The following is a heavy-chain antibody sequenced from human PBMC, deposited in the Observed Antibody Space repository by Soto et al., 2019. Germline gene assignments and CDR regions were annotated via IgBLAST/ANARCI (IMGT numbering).Heavy chain of an antibody. V-gene: IGHV2-5*01. D-gene: IGHD1-26*01. CDR1: GFSLSTSGVG. Sequence: SGPTLVNPTQTLTLTCTFSGFSLSTSGVGVGWIRQPPGKALEWLALIYWNDDKRYSPSLKSRLTITKDISKNQVVLTMTNMDPVDTATYYCAHRSTVGATDGSFDYWGQGTLVTVSS. J-gene: IGHJ4*02. CDR3: AHRSTVGATDGSFDY. CDR2: IYWNDDK.